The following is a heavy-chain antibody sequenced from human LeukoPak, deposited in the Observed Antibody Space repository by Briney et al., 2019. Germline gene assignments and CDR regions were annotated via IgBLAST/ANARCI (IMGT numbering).Heavy chain of an antibody. J-gene: IGHJ6*03. CDR2: ISSSSATI. D-gene: IGHD6-6*01. CDR1: GFSY. V-gene: IGHV3-48*01. CDR3: ARDRHVPGLYYYYMDV. Sequence: PGGSLRLPCEGSGFSYMNWVRQAPGKGLESVSYISSSSATIFYADSVKGRFTISRDNAKNSLYLQMNSLRPEDTAVYFCARDRHVPGLYYYYMDVWGKGTTVTVSS.